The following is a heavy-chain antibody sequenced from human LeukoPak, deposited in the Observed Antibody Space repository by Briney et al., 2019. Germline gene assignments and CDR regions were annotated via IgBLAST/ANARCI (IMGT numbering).Heavy chain of an antibody. CDR3: AAGWVCSGGSCYYYFDY. CDR2: IVVGSCNT. D-gene: IGHD2-15*01. CDR1: GFTFTSSA. J-gene: IGHJ4*02. Sequence: SVKVSCKASGFTFTSSAMQWVRQARGQRLEWIGWIVVGSCNTNYAQKFQERVTITRDMSTSTAYMELSSLRSEDTAVYYCAAGWVCSGGSCYYYFDYWGQGTLVTVSS. V-gene: IGHV1-58*02.